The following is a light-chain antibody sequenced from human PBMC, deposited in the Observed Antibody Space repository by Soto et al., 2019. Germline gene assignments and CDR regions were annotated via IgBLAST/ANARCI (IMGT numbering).Light chain of an antibody. CDR3: QLYGSPSWT. V-gene: IGKV3-20*01. CDR1: QSVTSNY. Sequence: EIVLTQSPGTLSLSPGERATLSCRASQSVTSNYLAWYQQKPGQAPRILIFAASSRATGIPDKFSGSGSGSDFTLTISRLEPDDVAVYYCQLYGSPSWTFGQGTKVEIK. J-gene: IGKJ1*01. CDR2: AAS.